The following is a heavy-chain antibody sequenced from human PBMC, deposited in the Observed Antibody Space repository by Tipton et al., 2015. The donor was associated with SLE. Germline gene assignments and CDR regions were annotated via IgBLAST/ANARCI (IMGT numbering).Heavy chain of an antibody. J-gene: IGHJ4*02. V-gene: IGHV4-59*01. CDR1: GGSISSYY. CDR2: IYYSGST. D-gene: IGHD2/OR15-2a*01. Sequence: LRLSCTVSGGSISSYYWSWIRQPPGKGLEWIGYIYYSGSTNYNPSLKSRVTISVDTSKNQFSLKLSSVTAADTAVYYCARNRGFDYWGQGTLVTVPS. CDR3: ARNRGFDY.